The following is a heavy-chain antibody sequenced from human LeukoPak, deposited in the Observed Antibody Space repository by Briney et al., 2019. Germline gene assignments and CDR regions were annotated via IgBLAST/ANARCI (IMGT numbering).Heavy chain of an antibody. J-gene: IGHJ6*03. CDR1: GGSISSGSYY. V-gene: IGHV4-61*02. CDR3: ARVTSSGYYYYYMDV. D-gene: IGHD3-22*01. CDR2: IYTSGST. Sequence: SETLSLTCTVSGGSISSGSYYWSWIRQPAGKGLEWIGRIYTSGSTNYNPSLKSRVTISVDTSKNQFSLKLSSVTDADTAVHYCARVTSSGYYYYYMDVWGKGTTVTVSS.